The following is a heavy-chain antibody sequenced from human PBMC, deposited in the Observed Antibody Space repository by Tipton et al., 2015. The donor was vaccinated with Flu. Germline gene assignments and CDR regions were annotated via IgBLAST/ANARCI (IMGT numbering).Heavy chain of an antibody. Sequence: TLSLTCTVSGGSISSYYWSWIRQPPGTGLGWIGYIYYSGSTNYNPSLKSRVTISVDTSKNQFSLKLSSVTAADTAVYYCARVRSGWSYYFDYWGQGTLVTVSS. J-gene: IGHJ4*02. V-gene: IGHV4-59*07. CDR1: GGSISSYY. D-gene: IGHD6-19*01. CDR3: ARVRSGWSYYFDY. CDR2: IYYSGST.